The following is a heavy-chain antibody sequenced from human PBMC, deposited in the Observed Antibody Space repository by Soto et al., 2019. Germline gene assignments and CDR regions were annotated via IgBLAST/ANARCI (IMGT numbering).Heavy chain of an antibody. Sequence: SETLSLTCAVYGGSFSGYYWSWIRQPPGKGLEWIGEINHSGSTNYNPSLKSRVTISVDTSKNQFSLKLSSVTAADTAVYYCARGPYDFWSGYYPKTDFYYYYMDVWGKGTTVTVSS. J-gene: IGHJ6*03. D-gene: IGHD3-3*01. V-gene: IGHV4-34*01. CDR3: ARGPYDFWSGYYPKTDFYYYYMDV. CDR1: GGSFSGYY. CDR2: INHSGST.